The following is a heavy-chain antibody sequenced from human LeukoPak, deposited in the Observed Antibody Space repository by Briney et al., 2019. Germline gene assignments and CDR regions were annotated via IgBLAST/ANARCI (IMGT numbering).Heavy chain of an antibody. D-gene: IGHD2-2*02. J-gene: IGHJ6*03. V-gene: IGHV1-69*05. Sequence: PGASVKLSCKASGGTFSSYAFTWVRQAPGQGLEWMSGIIPVFGTTNYAQKVKGRVTITTDESTATTYMQLSSLRSEDTAVYYCARGPRGVATAIRGFSYYYFSMDVWGKGTTVTVSS. CDR3: ARGPRGVATAIRGFSYYYFSMDV. CDR2: IIPVFGTT. CDR1: GGTFSSYA.